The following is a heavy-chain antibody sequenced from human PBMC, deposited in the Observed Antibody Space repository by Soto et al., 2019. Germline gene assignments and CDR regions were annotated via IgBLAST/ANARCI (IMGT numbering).Heavy chain of an antibody. J-gene: IGHJ3*02. V-gene: IGHV4-4*07. CDR1: VGSVSSYY. Sequence: PSESLSLAGTVSVGSVSSYYWSWIRQPAGKGLEWIGRIYTSGSTNYNPSLKSRVTMSVDTSKNQFSLNLSSVTAAADTAVYYCARDRITLANDAFDIWGQGTMVTVSS. D-gene: IGHD3-10*01. CDR2: IYTSGST. CDR3: ARDRITLANDAFDI.